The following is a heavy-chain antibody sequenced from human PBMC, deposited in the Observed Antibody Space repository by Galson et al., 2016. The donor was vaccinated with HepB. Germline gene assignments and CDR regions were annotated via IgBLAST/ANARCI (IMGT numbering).Heavy chain of an antibody. J-gene: IGHJ5*02. CDR1: GFIFSASG. Sequence: SCAASGFIFSASGMHWVRQAPGKRPEWLAVISFDGNMKFYADSVQGRFTISRDNSNNTVSLQMNRLRPEDTAIYYCAKGGAIGMGLASPDSWGQGDLVTVSS. D-gene: IGHD5-24*01. V-gene: IGHV3-30*18. CDR2: ISFDGNMK. CDR3: AKGGAIGMGLASPDS.